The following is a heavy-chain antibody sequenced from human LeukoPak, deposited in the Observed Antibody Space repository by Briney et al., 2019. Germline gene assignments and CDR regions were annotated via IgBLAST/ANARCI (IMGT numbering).Heavy chain of an antibody. Sequence: GGSLRLSCAASGFTFSSFDMHWVRQPTGQGLEWVSTIGTASDTYYPGYVEGRLTLSRDNAKNYLYLQMNSLTAGGTAVYYCARGPPRGKYYYMDVWGKGTTVTVSS. CDR3: ARGPPRGKYYYMDV. D-gene: IGHD1-1*01. J-gene: IGHJ6*03. CDR2: IGTASDT. V-gene: IGHV3-13*01. CDR1: GFTFSSFD.